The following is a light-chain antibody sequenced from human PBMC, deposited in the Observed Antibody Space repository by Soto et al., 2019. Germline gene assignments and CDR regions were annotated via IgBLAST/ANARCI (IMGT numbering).Light chain of an antibody. J-gene: IGKJ3*01. CDR2: AAS. CDR1: QDIRTF. Sequence: DIQMTQSPTSLSASVGDRVTITCRASQDIRTFVAWYQQKPGKAPKLLIYAASTLQSGVPSRFSGSGSGTDFTLTINSLQPEDVATYSCQEYSSVPVFGPGTKVEIK. CDR3: QEYSSVPV. V-gene: IGKV1-27*01.